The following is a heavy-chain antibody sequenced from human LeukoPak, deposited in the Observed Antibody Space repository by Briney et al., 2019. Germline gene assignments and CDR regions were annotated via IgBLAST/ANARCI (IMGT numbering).Heavy chain of an antibody. CDR1: GGSISSSNW. CDR3: ARAVAAPRNYFDY. D-gene: IGHD6-19*01. V-gene: IGHV4-4*02. CDR2: IYHSGST. Sequence: SGTLSLTCAVSGGSISSSNWWSWVRQPPGKGLEWIGEIYHSGSTNYNPSLKSRVTISVDKSKNQFSLKLSSVTAADTAVYYCARAVAAPRNYFDYWGQGTLVTVSS. J-gene: IGHJ4*02.